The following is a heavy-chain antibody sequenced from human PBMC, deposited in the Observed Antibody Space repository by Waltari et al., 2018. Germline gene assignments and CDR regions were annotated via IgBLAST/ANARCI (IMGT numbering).Heavy chain of an antibody. D-gene: IGHD3-16*01. J-gene: IGHJ4*02. CDR1: GFNFRDDW. CDR2: IKYDGSGI. CDR3: VRVGAATNYFNF. Sequence: EVRLVESGGGLVQPGESLRLSCETSGFNFRDDWKSWVRQGPGKGREWVANIKYDGSGIYSADSVKGRFTISRDNAKHSLHLQMNSLRPGDTAVYYCVRVGAATNYFNFWGQGTLVTVSS. V-gene: IGHV3-7*01.